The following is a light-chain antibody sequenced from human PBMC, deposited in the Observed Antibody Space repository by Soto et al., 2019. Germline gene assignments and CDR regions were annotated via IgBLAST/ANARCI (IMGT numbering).Light chain of an antibody. CDR3: QQSYSIPQT. V-gene: IGKV1-39*01. CDR1: QSTSSY. CDR2: AAS. J-gene: IGKJ1*01. Sequence: DIQMTQSPSSLSASVGDRVTITCRASQSTSSYLNWYQQKPGKAPKLLIYAASSLQSGVPSRFSGSGSGTDFTLTISSLQPEDFATYYCQQSYSIPQTFGQGTKVEIK.